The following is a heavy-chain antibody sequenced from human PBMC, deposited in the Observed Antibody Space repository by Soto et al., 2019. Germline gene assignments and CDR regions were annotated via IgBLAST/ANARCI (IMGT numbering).Heavy chain of an antibody. CDR2: VYYSGST. CDR3: ARGGVAGTTFN. V-gene: IGHV4-59*01. J-gene: IGHJ4*02. D-gene: IGHD6-19*01. CDR1: GGPISSYY. Sequence: PSETLSLTCTVSGGPISSYYWSWIRQPPGKGLEWIGYVYYSGSTNYNPSLKRRATISVDTSKNQFSLKLSSVTAAATDVYYCARGGVAGTTFNWGQGALVAVSS.